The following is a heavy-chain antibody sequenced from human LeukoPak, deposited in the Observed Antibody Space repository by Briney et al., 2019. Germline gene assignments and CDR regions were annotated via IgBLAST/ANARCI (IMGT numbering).Heavy chain of an antibody. Sequence: EGSLRLSCAASGFTFSSYGMSWVRQAPGKGLEWVSAISGSGGSTYYADSVKGRFTISRDNSKNTLYLQMNSLRAEDTAVYYCAKTPPASPYYMDVWGKGTTVTISS. J-gene: IGHJ6*03. CDR1: GFTFSSYG. CDR2: ISGSGGST. V-gene: IGHV3-23*01. CDR3: AKTPPASPYYMDV.